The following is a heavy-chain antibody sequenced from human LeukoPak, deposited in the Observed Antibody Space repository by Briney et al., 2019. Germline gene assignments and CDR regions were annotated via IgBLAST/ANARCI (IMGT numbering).Heavy chain of an antibody. J-gene: IGHJ1*01. CDR2: ISGSGGST. CDR1: GFTFSSYN. CDR3: ARVDYDRSGEDANAEYFQH. D-gene: IGHD3-22*01. Sequence: PGGSLRLSCAASGFTFSSYNMNWVRQAPGKGLEWVSAISGSGGSTYYADSVKGRFTISRDNSKNTLYLQMNSLRAEDTAIYYCARVDYDRSGEDANAEYFQHWGQGTLVTVSS. V-gene: IGHV3-23*01.